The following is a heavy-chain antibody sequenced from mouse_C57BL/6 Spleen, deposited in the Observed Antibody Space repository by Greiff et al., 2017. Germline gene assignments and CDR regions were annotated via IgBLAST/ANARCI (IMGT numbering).Heavy chain of an antibody. Sequence: VQLQQSGPELVKPGASVKIPCKASGYTFTDYNMDWVKQSHGKSLEWIGDINPNNGGTIYNQKFTGKATLTVDKSSSTAYMELRSLTSEDTAVYYCARQGTVVAKNAMDYWGQGTSVTVSS. V-gene: IGHV1-18*01. J-gene: IGHJ4*01. CDR3: ARQGTVVAKNAMDY. D-gene: IGHD1-1*01. CDR1: GYTFTDYN. CDR2: INPNNGGT.